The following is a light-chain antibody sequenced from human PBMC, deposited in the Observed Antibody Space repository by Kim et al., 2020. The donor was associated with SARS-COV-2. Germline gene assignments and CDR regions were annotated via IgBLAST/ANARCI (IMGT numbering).Light chain of an antibody. CDR1: RLGDKY. Sequence: VSQGQTASIPCSGERLGDKYASWYQQKPGQSPVLIMYEDKKRPSGIPERFSGSNSGSTATLTISGTQPMDEADYYCQAWDTTTNVIFGGGTQLTVL. V-gene: IGLV3-1*01. J-gene: IGLJ2*01. CDR2: EDK. CDR3: QAWDTTTNVI.